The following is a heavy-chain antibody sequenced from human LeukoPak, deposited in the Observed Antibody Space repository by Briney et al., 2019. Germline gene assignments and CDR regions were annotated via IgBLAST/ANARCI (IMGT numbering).Heavy chain of an antibody. Sequence: GESLRISCKGSGYSFTNNWIGWVRQMPGKGLEWMGIIYPGDSDTRYSPSFQGQVTISADKSISTAYLQWSSLRASDTAMYFCARLWSSGRPGDLWGQGTLVTVSS. CDR1: GYSFTNNW. J-gene: IGHJ5*02. CDR2: IYPGDSDT. V-gene: IGHV5-51*01. CDR3: ARLWSSGRPGDL. D-gene: IGHD6-25*01.